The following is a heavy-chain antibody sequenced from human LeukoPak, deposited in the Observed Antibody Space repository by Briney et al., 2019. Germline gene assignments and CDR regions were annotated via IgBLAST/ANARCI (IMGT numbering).Heavy chain of an antibody. V-gene: IGHV3-30*02. J-gene: IGHJ4*02. CDR1: GFTFSNYG. D-gene: IGHD3-3*02. Sequence: GGSLRLSCAASGFTFSNYGMHWVRQAPGKGLEWVAFIRYDGSNEYYADSVKGRFTISRDNSQNTLYLQMHSLRPGDTALYYCAKDSLGARYYFDYWGQGTLVTVSS. CDR2: IRYDGSNE. CDR3: AKDSLGARYYFDY.